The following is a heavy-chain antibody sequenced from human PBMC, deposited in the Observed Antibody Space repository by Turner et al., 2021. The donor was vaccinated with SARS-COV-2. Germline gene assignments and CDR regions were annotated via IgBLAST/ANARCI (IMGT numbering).Heavy chain of an antibody. CDR3: ARLAPDSSGYLYVGAFDV. V-gene: IGHV1-2*02. D-gene: IGHD3-22*01. CDR1: GYSFSGYN. Sequence: QVQLVQSAPDVKKPGASVRVSCKASGYSFSGYNIHWVRQAPGQGLEWMGWLNPGNGDTDSAQEFQGRLTMTRNTSIRTAYMDLTRLKSDDTAIYYCARLAPDSSGYLYVGAFDVWGQGTRVTVFS. CDR2: LNPGNGDT. J-gene: IGHJ3*01.